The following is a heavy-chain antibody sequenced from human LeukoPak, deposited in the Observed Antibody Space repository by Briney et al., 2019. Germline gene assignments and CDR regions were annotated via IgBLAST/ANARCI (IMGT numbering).Heavy chain of an antibody. V-gene: IGHV3-23*01. CDR3: AKEDTVTTWGTYYYSGMDV. CDR2: ISGSGGST. J-gene: IGHJ6*02. D-gene: IGHD4-11*01. CDR1: GFTFSSYA. Sequence: GGSLRLFCAASGFTFSSYAMSWVRQAPGKGLEWVSAISGSGGSTYYADSVKGRFTISRDNSKNTLYLQMNSLRAEDTAVYYCAKEDTVTTWGTYYYSGMDVWGQGTTVTVSS.